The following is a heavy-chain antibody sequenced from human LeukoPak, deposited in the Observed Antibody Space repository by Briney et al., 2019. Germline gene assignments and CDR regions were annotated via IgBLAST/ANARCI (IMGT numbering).Heavy chain of an antibody. Sequence: GGSLRLSCAASGFTFSSYWMSWVRQAPGKGLEWAANIKEDGTNKYYVGSVRGRFTISRDNAKSSLYLQMNSLRADDTAMYYCAREARGTRAAFDIWGQGTMVTVFS. CDR3: AREARGTRAAFDI. CDR1: GFTFSSYW. CDR2: IKEDGTNK. D-gene: IGHD2-8*01. J-gene: IGHJ3*02. V-gene: IGHV3-7*01.